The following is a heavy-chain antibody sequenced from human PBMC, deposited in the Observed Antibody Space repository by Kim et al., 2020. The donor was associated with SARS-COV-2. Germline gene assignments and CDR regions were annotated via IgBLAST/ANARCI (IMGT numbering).Heavy chain of an antibody. J-gene: IGHJ4*02. V-gene: IGHV4-34*01. CDR3: ATYDYVWGSYRPKPFDY. CDR2: INHSGST. Sequence: SETLSLTCAVYGGSFSGYYWSWIRQPPGKGLEWIGEINHSGSTNYNPSLKSRVTISVDTSKNQFSLKLSSVTAADTAVYYCATYDYVWGSYRPKPFDYWGQGTLVTVSS. D-gene: IGHD3-16*02. CDR1: GGSFSGYY.